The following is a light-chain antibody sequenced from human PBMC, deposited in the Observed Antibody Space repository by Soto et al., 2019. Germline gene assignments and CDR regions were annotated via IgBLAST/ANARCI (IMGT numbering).Light chain of an antibody. CDR1: QSFSSY. Sequence: EIVLTQSPATLSLSPGERATLSCRASQSFSSYLAWYQQKPGQAPMLLIYDASKRATGIPARFSGRGSGTDFTLTISNLEPEDLAVYFCQQRSNWPPVITFGQGTRLEIK. V-gene: IGKV3-11*01. CDR2: DAS. J-gene: IGKJ5*01. CDR3: QQRSNWPPVIT.